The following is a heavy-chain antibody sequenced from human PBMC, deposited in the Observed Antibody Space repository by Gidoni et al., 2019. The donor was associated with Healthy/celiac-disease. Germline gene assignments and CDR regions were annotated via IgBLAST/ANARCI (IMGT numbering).Heavy chain of an antibody. CDR3: ASGDPYYFDY. CDR1: GGSFSGYY. Sequence: QVQLQQWGAGLLKPSETLSLTCAVSGGSFSGYYWSWIRQPPGKGLEWIGEINHSGSTNYNPSLKSRVTISVDTSKNQFSLKLSSVTAADTAVYYCASGDPYYFDYWGQGTLVTVSS. V-gene: IGHV4-34*01. J-gene: IGHJ4*02. CDR2: INHSGST.